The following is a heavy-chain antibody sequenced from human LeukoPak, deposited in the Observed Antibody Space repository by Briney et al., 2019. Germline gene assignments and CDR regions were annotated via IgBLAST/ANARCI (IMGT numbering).Heavy chain of an antibody. CDR2: IKQDGSEK. CDR3: AVEMALIDY. J-gene: IGHJ4*02. V-gene: IGHV3-7*01. CDR1: GFTFSSYS. D-gene: IGHD5-24*01. Sequence: PGGSLRLSCAASGFTFSSYSMNWVRQAPGKGLEWVANIKQDGSEKYYVDSVKGRFTISRDNAKNSLYLQMNSLRAEDTAVYYCAVEMALIDYWGQGTLVTVSS.